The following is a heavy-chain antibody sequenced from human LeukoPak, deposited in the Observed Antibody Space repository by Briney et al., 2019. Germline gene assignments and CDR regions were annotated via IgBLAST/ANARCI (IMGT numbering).Heavy chain of an antibody. J-gene: IGHJ4*02. CDR2: ISSSSSYI. CDR3: AKVLEQLVPDY. Sequence: GGSLRLSCAASGFSFSNYGMNWVRQAPGKGLEWVSYISSSSSYIYYADSVKGRFTISRDNAKNSLYLQMNSLRAEDTAVYYCAKVLEQLVPDYWGQGTLVTVSS. CDR1: GFSFSNYG. V-gene: IGHV3-21*01. D-gene: IGHD6-6*01.